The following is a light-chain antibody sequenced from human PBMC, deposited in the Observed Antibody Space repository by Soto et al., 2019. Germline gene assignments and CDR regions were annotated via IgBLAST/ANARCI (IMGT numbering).Light chain of an antibody. CDR1: SSDVGGYNY. J-gene: IGLJ2*01. CDR3: CSYAGSYTLA. CDR2: DVS. V-gene: IGLV2-11*01. Sequence: QSVLTQPRSVSGSPGQSVTISCTGTSSDVGGYNYVSWYQQHPGKAPKLMIYDVSKRPSGVPDRFSDSKSGNTASLTISGLQAEDEADYYCCSYAGSYTLAFGGGTKVTVL.